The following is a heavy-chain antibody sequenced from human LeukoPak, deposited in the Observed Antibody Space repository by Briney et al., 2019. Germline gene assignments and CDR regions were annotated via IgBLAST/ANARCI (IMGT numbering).Heavy chain of an antibody. V-gene: IGHV3-23*01. Sequence: PGGSLRLSCAASGFSFSSYAMSWVRQAPGKGLEWVSSISGSGGSTYYADSVKGRFTISRENSKNTLHLQMNGLRVEDTAVYYCAKVATYYYYYMDVWGKGTTVTVSS. CDR2: ISGSGGST. CDR3: AKVATYYYYYMDV. J-gene: IGHJ6*03. CDR1: GFSFSSYA.